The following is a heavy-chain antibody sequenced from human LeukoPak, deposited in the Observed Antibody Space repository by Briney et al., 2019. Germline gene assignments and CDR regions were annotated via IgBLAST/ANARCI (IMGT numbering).Heavy chain of an antibody. CDR3: ARDIAPAGLFFDY. CDR2: IKYDGSEK. D-gene: IGHD6-13*01. CDR1: GFTLSSYW. J-gene: IGHJ4*02. Sequence: GGSLRLSCAASGFTLSSYWMSWVRQAPGKGLEWGANIKYDGSEKDYVDSVKGRFTISRDNAKNSLYLQMNSLRAEDTAVYYCARDIAPAGLFFDYWGQGTLVTVSS. V-gene: IGHV3-7*01.